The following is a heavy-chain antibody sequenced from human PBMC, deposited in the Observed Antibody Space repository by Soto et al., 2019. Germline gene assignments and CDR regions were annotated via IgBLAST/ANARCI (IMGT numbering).Heavy chain of an antibody. V-gene: IGHV1-69*02. CDR2: IIPIQGRA. D-gene: IGHD2-21*01. CDR1: GGSFISYT. Sequence: QVQLVQSGAEVKKPGSSVKVSCEASGGSFISYTFTWVRQAPGQGLEWMGRIIPIQGRANYALKLQDRVTITAARSTKTVYMELTSLSPADTAVYYCAKSLLFVDHAYMDVWGKGTTVTVSS. J-gene: IGHJ6*03. CDR3: AKSLLFVDHAYMDV.